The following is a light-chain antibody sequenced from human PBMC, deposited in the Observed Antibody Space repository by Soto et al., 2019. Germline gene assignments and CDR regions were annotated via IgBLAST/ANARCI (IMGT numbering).Light chain of an antibody. Sequence: DIQMTQSPSSLSASVGDRVTITCRASQSISFYLNWYQHRPGKAPQLLIYDASDLQSGVPSRFSGSGSGTDFTLTISSLQPEDSASYYCQQTYSSLWTFGQGTKVEIK. CDR2: DAS. CDR1: QSISFY. V-gene: IGKV1-39*01. J-gene: IGKJ1*01. CDR3: QQTYSSLWT.